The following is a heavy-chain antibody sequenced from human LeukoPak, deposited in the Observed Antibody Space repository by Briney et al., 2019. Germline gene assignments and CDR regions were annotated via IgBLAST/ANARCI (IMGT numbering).Heavy chain of an antibody. CDR1: GGSITSYY. CDR3: EREATIVGATMI. D-gene: IGHD1-26*01. J-gene: IGHJ4*02. CDR2: ISTSGNT. V-gene: IGHV4-4*07. Sequence: SSETLSLTCTVSGGSITSYYWSWIRQPAGKGLEWIGHISTSGNTNYNPSLKTRAPISIDTSKNQFFLKRNSLTDAATAVYSCEREATIVGATMIWGQGTLVIVSS.